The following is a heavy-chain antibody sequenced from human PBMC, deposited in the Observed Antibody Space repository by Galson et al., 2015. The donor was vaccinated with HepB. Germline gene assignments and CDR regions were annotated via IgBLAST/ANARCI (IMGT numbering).Heavy chain of an antibody. J-gene: IGHJ4*02. V-gene: IGHV1-2*04. Sequence: SVKVSCKASGYSFSDYFMHWVRQAPGQGLEWMGWINPDGNTKYAQKFQGWVTLTRDTSTGTAYMEMDRLKSDDTAIYYCSRGINGGYDFDYWGQGALVTVSS. D-gene: IGHD5-12*01. CDR2: INPDGNT. CDR1: GYSFSDYF. CDR3: SRGINGGYDFDY.